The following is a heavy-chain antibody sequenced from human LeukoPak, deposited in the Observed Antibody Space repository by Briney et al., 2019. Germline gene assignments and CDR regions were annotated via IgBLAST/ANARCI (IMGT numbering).Heavy chain of an antibody. J-gene: IGHJ4*02. D-gene: IGHD3-22*01. CDR1: GFTFSSYA. V-gene: IGHV3-30-3*01. Sequence: GRSLRLSCAASGFTFSSYAMHWVRQAPGKGLEWVAVISYDGSNKYYADSVKGRFTISRDNSKNTLYLQMNSLRAEDTAVYYCAREYYYDSSGYYYLPGYWGKGTLVTVSS. CDR2: ISYDGSNK. CDR3: AREYYYDSSGYYYLPGY.